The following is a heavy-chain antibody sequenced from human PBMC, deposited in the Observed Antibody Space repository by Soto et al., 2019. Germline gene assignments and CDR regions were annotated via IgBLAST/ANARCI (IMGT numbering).Heavy chain of an antibody. V-gene: IGHV3-15*01. Sequence: GGSLRLSCAASGFTFSNAWMSWVRQAPGKGLEWVGRIKSKTDGGTTDYAAPVKGRFTISRDDSKNTLYLQMNSLKTEDTAVYYCTTDRYGDYVAEYYYYMDVWGKGTTVTVSS. J-gene: IGHJ6*03. CDR1: GFTFSNAW. CDR3: TTDRYGDYVAEYYYYMDV. CDR2: IKSKTDGGTT. D-gene: IGHD4-17*01.